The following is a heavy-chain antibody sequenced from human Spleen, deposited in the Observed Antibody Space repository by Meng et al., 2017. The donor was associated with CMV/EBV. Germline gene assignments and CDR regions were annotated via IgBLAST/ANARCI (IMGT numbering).Heavy chain of an antibody. CDR3: ARNNAGGTYPGYFDS. CDR1: GASMLTYDG. Sequence: SGASMLTYDGWSLVPPAPGRGLVWLGPVSHSGSTNYNPSLKRRVTLSIDKSKNQFSLKLTSVTAADAAVYYCARNNAGGTYPGYFDSWGQGTLVTVSS. V-gene: IGHV4-4*02. CDR2: VSHSGST. J-gene: IGHJ4*02. D-gene: IGHD1-26*01.